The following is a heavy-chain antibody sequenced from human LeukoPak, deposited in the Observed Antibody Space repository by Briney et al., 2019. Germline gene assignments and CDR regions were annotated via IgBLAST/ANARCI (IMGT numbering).Heavy chain of an antibody. CDR2: IYSGGST. Sequence: PGGSLRLSCGASGFTVSNNYMSWVRQAPGKGLEWVSVIYSGGSTYYADSVKGRFTISRDTSKNTLSLQMNSLRAEDTAVYYCASLSLGHYWGQGTLVTVSS. CDR1: GFTVSNNY. D-gene: IGHD6-6*01. CDR3: ASLSLGHY. J-gene: IGHJ4*02. V-gene: IGHV3-53*01.